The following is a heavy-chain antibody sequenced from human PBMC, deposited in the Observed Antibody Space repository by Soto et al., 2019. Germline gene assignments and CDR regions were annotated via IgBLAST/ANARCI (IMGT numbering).Heavy chain of an antibody. CDR2: INHSGST. CDR3: ASSGPVRGVSNWFDP. D-gene: IGHD3-10*01. V-gene: IGHV4-34*01. J-gene: IGHJ5*02. CDR1: VGSFSCYY. Sequence: SETLSLTCAVYVGSFSCYYWIWIRQPPGKGLEWIGEINHSGSTNYNPSLKSRVTISVDTSKNQFSLKLSSVTAADTAVYYCASSGPVRGVSNWFDPWGQGTLVTVSS.